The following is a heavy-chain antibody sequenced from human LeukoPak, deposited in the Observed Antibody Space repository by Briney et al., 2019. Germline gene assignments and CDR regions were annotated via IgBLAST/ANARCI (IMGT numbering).Heavy chain of an antibody. CDR1: GGTFSSYA. D-gene: IGHD2-15*01. Sequence: SVKVSCKASGGTFSSYAISWVRQAPGQGLEWMGGIIPIFGTANYAQKFQGRVTITTDESTSTAYMELSSLRSEDTAVYYCARAKDIALVVAGTQDFDHWGQGTLVIVSS. V-gene: IGHV1-69*05. CDR2: IIPIFGTA. J-gene: IGHJ4*02. CDR3: ARAKDIALVVAGTQDFDH.